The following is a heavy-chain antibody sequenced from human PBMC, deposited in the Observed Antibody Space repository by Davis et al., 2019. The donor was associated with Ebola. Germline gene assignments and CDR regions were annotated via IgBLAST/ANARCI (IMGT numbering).Heavy chain of an antibody. CDR1: GFTFSSYW. CDR2: IKQDGSEK. D-gene: IGHD1-26*01. V-gene: IGHV3-7*03. Sequence: GGSLRLSCAASGFTFSSYWMSWVRQAPGKGLEWVANIKQDGSEKYYVDSVKGRFTISRDNAKNSLYLQMNGLRAEDTAVYYCARDMAEWELMWDYFDYWGQGTLVTVSS. CDR3: ARDMAEWELMWDYFDY. J-gene: IGHJ4*02.